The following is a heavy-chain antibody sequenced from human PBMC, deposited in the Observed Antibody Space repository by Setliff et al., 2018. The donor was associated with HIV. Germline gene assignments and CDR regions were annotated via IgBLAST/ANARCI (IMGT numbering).Heavy chain of an antibody. J-gene: IGHJ4*02. CDR3: ATGIRVTGSDHFDY. CDR1: GYTLTELS. Sequence: ASVKVSCKVSGYTLTELSIHWVRQAPGKGLEWMGGFDPEAGETIYARKFQGRITMTEDTSTDTAYMELGSLRSEDTAVYYCATGIRVTGSDHFDYWGQGTLVTVSS. D-gene: IGHD3-10*01. CDR2: FDPEAGET. V-gene: IGHV1-24*01.